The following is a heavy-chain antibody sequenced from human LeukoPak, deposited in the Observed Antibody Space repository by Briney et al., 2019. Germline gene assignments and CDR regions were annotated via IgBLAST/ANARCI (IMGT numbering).Heavy chain of an antibody. D-gene: IGHD2-2*01. V-gene: IGHV3-9*01. CDR1: GFTFDDYA. CDR2: ISWNSGSI. Sequence: GGSLRLSCAASGFTFDDYAMHWVRQAPGKGLEWVSGISWNSGSIGYVDSVKGRFTISRDNAKNSLYLQMNSLRAEDTAVYYCARALRTRFDYWGQGTLVTVSS. CDR3: ARALRTRFDY. J-gene: IGHJ4*02.